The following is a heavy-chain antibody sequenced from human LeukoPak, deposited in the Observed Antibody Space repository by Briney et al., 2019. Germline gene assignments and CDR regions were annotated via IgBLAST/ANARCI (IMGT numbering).Heavy chain of an antibody. CDR2: IGTAGDT. D-gene: IGHD4-23*01. CDR1: RFTFSSYD. CDR3: ARDTGGKGAFDY. V-gene: IGHV3-13*01. Sequence: GGSLRLSCAASRFTFSSYDMHWVRQATGKGLEWVSAIGTAGDTYYPGSVKGRFTISRKNAKNSLYLQMNSLRAGDTAVYYCARDTGGKGAFDYWGQGTLVTVSS. J-gene: IGHJ4*02.